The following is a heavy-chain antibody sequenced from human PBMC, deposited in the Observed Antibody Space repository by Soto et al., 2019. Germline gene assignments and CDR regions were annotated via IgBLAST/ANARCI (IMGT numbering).Heavy chain of an antibody. D-gene: IGHD3-3*01. Sequence: SGGSLRLSCAASGFTFSSYGVHWVRQAPGKGLEWVAVIWYDGSNKYYADSVKGRFTISRDNSKNTLYLQMNSLRAEDKAVYYCARESYDFWSGSIALVHYYYYGMDVWGQGTTVTVCS. J-gene: IGHJ6*01. CDR1: GFTFSSYG. CDR3: ARESYDFWSGSIALVHYYYYGMDV. V-gene: IGHV3-33*01. CDR2: IWYDGSNK.